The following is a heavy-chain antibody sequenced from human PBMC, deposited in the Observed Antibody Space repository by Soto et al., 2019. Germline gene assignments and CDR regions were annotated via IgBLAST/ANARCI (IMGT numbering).Heavy chain of an antibody. CDR1: GFXXXXXA. CDR3: AKGMGHSWYGAFDI. V-gene: IGHV3-23*01. J-gene: IGHJ3*02. CDR2: ISGSGGST. D-gene: IGHD6-13*01. Sequence: EVQLLESGGGLVXPGGSXXLSCAASGFXXXXXAMSWVRQAPGKGLEWVSAISGSGGSTYYADSVKGRFTISRDNSKNTLYLQMNSLRAEDTAVYYCAKGMGHSWYGAFDIWGQGTMVTVSS.